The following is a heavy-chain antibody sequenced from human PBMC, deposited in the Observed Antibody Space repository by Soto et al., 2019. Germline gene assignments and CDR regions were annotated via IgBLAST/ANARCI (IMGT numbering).Heavy chain of an antibody. D-gene: IGHD4-4*01. CDR1: GGRISISRNY. Sequence: SETLSLTCTVFGGRISISRNYWGWIRQSPGKGLEWIGSMTYGGGTAYYNSSLKSRVTISVDPSKNQFSLRLSSVTAEDTAVYYCVSSSNGACNDWGQGTVVTVS. CDR3: VSSSNGACND. J-gene: IGHJ4*02. V-gene: IGHV4-39*01. CDR2: MTYGGGTA.